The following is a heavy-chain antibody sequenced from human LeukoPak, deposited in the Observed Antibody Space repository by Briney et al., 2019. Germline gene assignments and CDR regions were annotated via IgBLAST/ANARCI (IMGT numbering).Heavy chain of an antibody. V-gene: IGHV4-39*07. J-gene: IGHJ5*02. D-gene: IGHD3-10*01. CDR1: GDSISSSDYY. Sequence: PSETLSLTCTVSGDSISSSDYYWGWIRQPPGKGLDWIGSIYYSGSTCYNPSLKSRVTISMNTSKNQFSLKLDSVTAADTAVYYCASASKAFYYYDSGSYYRHRWFDPWGQGTLVTVSS. CDR3: ASASKAFYYYDSGSYYRHRWFDP. CDR2: IYYSGST.